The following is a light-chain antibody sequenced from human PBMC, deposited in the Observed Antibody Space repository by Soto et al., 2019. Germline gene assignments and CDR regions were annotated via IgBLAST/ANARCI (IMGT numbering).Light chain of an antibody. CDR1: QGISSA. J-gene: IGKJ3*01. CDR2: DAS. V-gene: IGKV1-13*02. CDR3: QQFNSYLLT. Sequence: AIQLTQSPSSLSASVGDRVTITCRASQGISSALAWYQPKPGKAPKLLIYDASSLESGVPSRFSGSGSGTDFTLTISSLQPEDFATYYCQQFNSYLLTFGPGTKVDIK.